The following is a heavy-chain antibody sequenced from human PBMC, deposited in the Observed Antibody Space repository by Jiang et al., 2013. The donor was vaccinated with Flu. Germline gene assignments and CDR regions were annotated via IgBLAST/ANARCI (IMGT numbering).Heavy chain of an antibody. D-gene: IGHD3-9*01. J-gene: IGHJ4*02. V-gene: IGHV4-34*01. CDR1: GGSFSGYY. CDR2: INHSGST. CDR3: ARVYYDILTGYYDDY. Sequence: LLKPSETLSLTCAVYGGSFSGYYWSWIRQPPGKGLEWIGEINHSGSTNYNPSLKSRVTISVDTSKNQFSLKLSSVTAADTAVYYCARVYYDILTGYYDDYWGQGTLVTVSS.